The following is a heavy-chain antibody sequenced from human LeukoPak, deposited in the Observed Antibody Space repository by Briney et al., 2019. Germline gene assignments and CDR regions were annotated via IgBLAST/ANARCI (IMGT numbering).Heavy chain of an antibody. V-gene: IGHV4-59*01. D-gene: IGHD5-12*01. J-gene: IGHJ4*02. Sequence: SETLSLTCTVSGGSISSYYWSWIRQPPGKGLEWIGYIYYSGSTNYNPSLKCRVTISVDTSKNQFSLKLSSVTAADTAVYYCARLPRGYSGYDYGDYWGQGTLVTVSS. CDR1: GGSISSYY. CDR3: ARLPRGYSGYDYGDY. CDR2: IYYSGST.